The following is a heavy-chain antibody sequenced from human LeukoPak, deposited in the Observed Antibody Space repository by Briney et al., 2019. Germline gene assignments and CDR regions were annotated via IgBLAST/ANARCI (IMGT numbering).Heavy chain of an antibody. CDR2: INHSGST. CDR3: ARLLSMVTFWFDP. J-gene: IGHJ5*02. Sequence: SETLSLTCTVSSGSISTSNYYWGWVRQPPGKGLEWIGEINHSGSTNYNPSLKSRVTISVDTSKNQFSLKLSSVTAADTAVYYCARLLSMVTFWFDPWGQGTLVTVSS. D-gene: IGHD5-18*01. CDR1: SGSISTSNYY. V-gene: IGHV4-39*07.